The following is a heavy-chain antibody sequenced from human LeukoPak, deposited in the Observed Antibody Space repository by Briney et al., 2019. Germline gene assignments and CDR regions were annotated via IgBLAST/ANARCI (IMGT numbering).Heavy chain of an antibody. D-gene: IGHD2-2*01. CDR2: IYHSGST. Sequence: SQTLSLTCTVSGGSISSGGYYWSWIRQPPGKGLDWIGYIYHSGSTCYNPSLKSRVTISVDRSKNQFSLKLSSVTAADTAVYYCATTLVVVPAANYYFDYWGQGTLVTASS. J-gene: IGHJ4*02. CDR3: ATTLVVVPAANYYFDY. V-gene: IGHV4-30-2*01. CDR1: GGSISSGGYY.